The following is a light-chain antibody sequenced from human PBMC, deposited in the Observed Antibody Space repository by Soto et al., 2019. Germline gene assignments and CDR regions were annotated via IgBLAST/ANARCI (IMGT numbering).Light chain of an antibody. CDR2: DVT. Sequence: QSALTQPRSVSGSPGQSVTISCTGTNNDIGVYNFVSWYQQHPGKAPKLIIYDVTARPSGVPDRFSGSKSGTTASLTISGLQGEDECDYYCCSYAGSHTFFGGGTKLTVL. J-gene: IGLJ2*01. V-gene: IGLV2-11*01. CDR3: CSYAGSHTF. CDR1: NNDIGVYNF.